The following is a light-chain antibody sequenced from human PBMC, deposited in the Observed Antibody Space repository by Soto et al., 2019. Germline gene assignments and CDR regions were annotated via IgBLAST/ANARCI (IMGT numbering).Light chain of an antibody. Sequence: DIQMTQSPSTLSASVGDRVTITCRASQTISTWLAWYQQKPGKAPKLLIYGASSLQTGVPSRFSGSGSGTDFTLTISSLQPDDFATYYCQQYNSYSYTFGQGTKVEIK. J-gene: IGKJ2*01. CDR1: QTISTW. V-gene: IGKV1-5*01. CDR3: QQYNSYSYT. CDR2: GAS.